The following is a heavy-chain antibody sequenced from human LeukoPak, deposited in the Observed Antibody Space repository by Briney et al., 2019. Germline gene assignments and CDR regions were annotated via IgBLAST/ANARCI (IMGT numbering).Heavy chain of an antibody. CDR2: IYHSGST. Sequence: SETLSLTCTVSGGSISSGGYCWSWIRQPPGKGLESIGYIYHSGSTYYNPSLKSRVTISVDRSKNQFSLKLSSVTAADTAVYYCARCLGVPAVKNRNYYYYMDVWGKGTTVTVSS. CDR3: ARCLGVPAVKNRNYYYYMDV. D-gene: IGHD2-2*01. CDR1: GGSISSGGYC. J-gene: IGHJ6*03. V-gene: IGHV4-30-2*01.